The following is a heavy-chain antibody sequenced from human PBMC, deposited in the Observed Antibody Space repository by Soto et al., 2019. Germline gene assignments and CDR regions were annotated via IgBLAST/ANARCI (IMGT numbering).Heavy chain of an antibody. V-gene: IGHV3-21*05. J-gene: IGHJ3*02. CDR2: ISSSSSYI. Sequence: GGSLRLSCAASGFTFSSYSMNWVRQAPGKGLEWVSYISSSSSYIYYADSVKGRFTISRDNAKNSLYLQMNSLRAEDTAVYYCARASRSDAFDIWGQGTMVTVSS. CDR3: ARASRSDAFDI. CDR1: GFTFSSYS.